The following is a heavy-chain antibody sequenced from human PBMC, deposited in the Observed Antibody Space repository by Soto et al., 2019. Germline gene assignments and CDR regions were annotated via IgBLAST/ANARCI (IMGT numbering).Heavy chain of an antibody. V-gene: IGHV3-21*01. CDR2: ISSSSSYI. CDR1: GFTFSSYS. CDR3: ARDLRDDYYDSGGYYGLFDY. Sequence: PGGSLRLSCAASGFTFSSYSMNWVRQAPGKGLEWVSSISSSSSYIYYADSVKGRLTISRDNAKNSLYLQMNSLRAEDTAVYYCARDLRDDYYDSGGYYGLFDYWGQGTLVTVSS. J-gene: IGHJ4*02. D-gene: IGHD3-22*01.